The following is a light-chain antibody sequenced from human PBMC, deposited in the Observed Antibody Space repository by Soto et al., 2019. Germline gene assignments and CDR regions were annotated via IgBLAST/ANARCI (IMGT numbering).Light chain of an antibody. Sequence: QPVLTRSPSASASLGASIKLTCTLSGGHSNYAIAWHQQHPEKGPRYLMRLNSDGSHTKGDGISDRFSGSSSGAERYLSISSLQSEDEADYYCHSWATGGNWVFGGGTKLTVL. J-gene: IGLJ3*02. CDR2: LNSDGSH. CDR3: HSWATGGNWV. CDR1: GGHSNYA. V-gene: IGLV4-69*01.